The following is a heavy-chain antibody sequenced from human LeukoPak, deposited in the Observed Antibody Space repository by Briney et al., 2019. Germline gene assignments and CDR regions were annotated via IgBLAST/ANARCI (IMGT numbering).Heavy chain of an antibody. CDR1: GFTFSTYP. V-gene: IGHV3-21*01. D-gene: IGHD2-2*01. CDR2: ISSSSNNI. CDR3: ARGYQRPDY. J-gene: IGHJ4*02. Sequence: PGGSLRLSCAASGFTFSTYPMNWVRQAPGKGLEWVSSISSSSNNINYADSVKGRFTISRDNAMNSVHLQMNNLRVEDTAVYYCARGYQRPDYWGQGTLITVSS.